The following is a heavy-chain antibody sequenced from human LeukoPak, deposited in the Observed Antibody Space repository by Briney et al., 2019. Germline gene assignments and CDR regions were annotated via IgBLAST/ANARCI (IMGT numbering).Heavy chain of an antibody. D-gene: IGHD3-3*01. Sequence: PGGSLRLSCAASGFTFSSYWMSWVRQAPGKGLEWVANIKQDGSEKFYVDSVKGRFTISRDNAKNSLYLQMNSLRTEDTAVYYCARDDPTLFWSGSPFYLGQGTLVTVSS. CDR1: GFTFSSYW. J-gene: IGHJ4*02. CDR3: ARDDPTLFWSGSPFY. CDR2: IKQDGSEK. V-gene: IGHV3-7*01.